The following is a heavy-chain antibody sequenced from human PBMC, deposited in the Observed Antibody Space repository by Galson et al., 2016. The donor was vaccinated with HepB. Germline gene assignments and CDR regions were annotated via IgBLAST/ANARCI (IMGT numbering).Heavy chain of an antibody. J-gene: IGHJ5*02. CDR3: ARGGASGGRARLDP. CDR1: GFTFSNYE. D-gene: IGHD6-19*01. Sequence: SLRLSCAASGFTFSNYEMQWVRQAPGKGLQWVSYISSSGHTIYYADSVKGRFTISRDNAKSSLHLQMNSLRVEDTAVYYGARGGASGGRARLDPWGQGTLVTVSS. CDR2: ISSSGHTI. V-gene: IGHV3-48*03.